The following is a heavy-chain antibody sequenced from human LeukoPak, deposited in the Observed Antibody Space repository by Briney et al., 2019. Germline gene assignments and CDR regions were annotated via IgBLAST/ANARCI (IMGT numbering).Heavy chain of an antibody. CDR3: ARDSDYGGFDY. D-gene: IGHD4-23*01. J-gene: IGHJ4*02. CDR1: GFIFSTYT. V-gene: IGHV3-30*04. Sequence: GGSLRLSCAASGFIFSTYTFHWVRQAPGKGLEWVALITYDGSTKKFADSFKGRFTISRDNSKNTLYLQMNSLRGEDTAMYYCARDSDYGGFDYWGQGTLVTVAS. CDR2: ITYDGSTK.